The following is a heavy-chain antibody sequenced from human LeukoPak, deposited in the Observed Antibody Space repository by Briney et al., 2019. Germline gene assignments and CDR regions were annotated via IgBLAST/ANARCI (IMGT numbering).Heavy chain of an antibody. J-gene: IGHJ6*03. D-gene: IGHD2-15*01. CDR1: GFTFDDYA. V-gene: IGHV3-9*01. Sequence: GGSLRLSCAASGFTFDDYAMHWVRQAPGKGLEWVSGISWNSGSIGYADSVKGRFTISRDNAKNSLYLQMNSLRAEDTAVYYCAKTFCSGGTCYPYNYYYMDVWGKGTAVTVSS. CDR3: AKTFCSGGTCYPYNYYYMDV. CDR2: ISWNSGSI.